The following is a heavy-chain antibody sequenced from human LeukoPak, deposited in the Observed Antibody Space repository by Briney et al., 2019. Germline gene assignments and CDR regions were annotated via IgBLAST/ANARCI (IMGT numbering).Heavy chain of an antibody. CDR3: ARGRFSSSSWYFRKNPNSNFDY. V-gene: IGHV1-8*01. D-gene: IGHD6-13*01. CDR1: GYTFTSYD. Sequence: ASVKVSCKASGYTFTSYDINWVRQATGQGLEWMGWMNPNSGNTGYAQKFQGRVTMTRNTSISTAYMELSSLRSEDTAVYYCARGRFSSSSWYFRKNPNSNFDYWGQGTLVTVSS. J-gene: IGHJ4*02. CDR2: MNPNSGNT.